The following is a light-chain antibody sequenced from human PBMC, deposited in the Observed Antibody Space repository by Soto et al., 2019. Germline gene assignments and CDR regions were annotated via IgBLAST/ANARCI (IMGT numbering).Light chain of an antibody. J-gene: IGKJ2*01. CDR1: RSFSSSY. CDR2: AAS. Sequence: ELVLTQSPDTLSLSPGERATLSCRASRSFSSSYLAWYQQRPGQAPRLLIYAASTRATGIPDRFSGSGSATDFTLTISRLELEDSAVYYCHHYDSSPPYTFGQGTKLEIK. V-gene: IGKV3-20*01. CDR3: HHYDSSPPYT.